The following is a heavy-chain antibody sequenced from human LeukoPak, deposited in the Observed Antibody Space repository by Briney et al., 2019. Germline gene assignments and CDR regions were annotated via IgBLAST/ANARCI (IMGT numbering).Heavy chain of an antibody. Sequence: GGSLRLSCAASGFTFNSYGMHWVRQAPGKGLEWVAFIRYDGSDKYYADSVKGRLTISRDNSKNTLYLQMSSLRAEDTAVYYCAKGSYYCSSSSCPQYYYYMDVWGKGTTVTVFS. CDR1: GFTFNSYG. J-gene: IGHJ6*03. CDR3: AKGSYYCSSSSCPQYYYYMDV. D-gene: IGHD2-2*01. V-gene: IGHV3-30*02. CDR2: IRYDGSDK.